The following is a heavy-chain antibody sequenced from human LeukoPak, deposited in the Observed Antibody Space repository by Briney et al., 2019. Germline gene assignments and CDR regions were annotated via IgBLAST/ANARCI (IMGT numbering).Heavy chain of an antibody. CDR3: AKCSAGYYNDAFDI. Sequence: GGSLRLSCAASGFTFDNYAMNWVRQAPGKGLEWASYISGGGAKRHYSDSVKGRFTISRDNPKNTLYLQINNLRAEDTAMYYCAKCSAGYYNDAFDIWGRGTMVTVSS. CDR1: GFTFDNYA. V-gene: IGHV3-23*01. CDR2: ISGGGAKR. D-gene: IGHD3-10*02. J-gene: IGHJ3*02.